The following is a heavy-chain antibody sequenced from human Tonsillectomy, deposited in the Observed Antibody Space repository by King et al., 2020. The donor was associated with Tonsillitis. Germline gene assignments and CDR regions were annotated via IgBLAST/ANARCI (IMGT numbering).Heavy chain of an antibody. CDR1: GFTFDDYA. Sequence: VQLVESGGVVVQPGGSLRLSCAASGFTFDDYAMHWVRQAPGKGLEWVSLISWDGGSTYYADSVKGRFTISRDNSKNSLYLQMNSLGAEDTALYYCAKDMYTSSLDFPDYWGQGTLVTVSS. CDR2: ISWDGGST. J-gene: IGHJ4*02. D-gene: IGHD6-13*01. CDR3: AKDMYTSSLDFPDY. V-gene: IGHV3-43D*03.